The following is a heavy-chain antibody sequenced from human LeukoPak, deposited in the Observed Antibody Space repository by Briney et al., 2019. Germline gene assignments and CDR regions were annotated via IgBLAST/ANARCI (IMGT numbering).Heavy chain of an antibody. CDR3: STEDKYCTGANCGKY. Sequence: ASVKVSCKTSGYTFSDYCVHWVRQAPGQGLEWMGYIVPDTGGVDFDRRFQGRVSMTRDKATRTLYMELSNLRSDDTAVYYCSTEDKYCTGANCGKYWGQGTLVTVSS. CDR1: GYTFSDYC. CDR2: IVPDTGGV. J-gene: IGHJ4*02. V-gene: IGHV1-2*02. D-gene: IGHD2-8*02.